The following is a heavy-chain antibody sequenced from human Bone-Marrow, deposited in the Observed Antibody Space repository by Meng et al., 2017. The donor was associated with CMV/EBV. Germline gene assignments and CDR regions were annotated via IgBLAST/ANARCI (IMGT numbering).Heavy chain of an antibody. Sequence: QELGRAHLQPSATPPRRCAVYGGSISGNYWSCIRQPPGKGLEWIGEINQSGSTNYYPSLKSRVTISGDTSKNQFSLKLSSVTAADTAVDYCARGGDLVAPSGGADYWGQGTLVTVSS. V-gene: IGHV4-34*01. CDR3: ARGGDLVAPSGGADY. J-gene: IGHJ4*02. CDR1: GGSISGNY. D-gene: IGHD5-12*01. CDR2: INQSGST.